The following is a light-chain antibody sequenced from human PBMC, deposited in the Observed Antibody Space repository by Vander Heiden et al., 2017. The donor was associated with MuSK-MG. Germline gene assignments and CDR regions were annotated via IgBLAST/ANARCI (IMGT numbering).Light chain of an antibody. CDR1: NVGGRR. V-gene: IGLV3-21*02. Sequence: SYVLTPPPSVSVAPAHAARITCGGNNVGGRRLQWYQPKPGQAPVLVVYDDSDRPSGIPERFSGSNSGNTATLTISRVEVGDEADYYCQVWDSTSDVPFGGGTKLTVL. CDR2: DDS. CDR3: QVWDSTSDVP. J-gene: IGLJ2*01.